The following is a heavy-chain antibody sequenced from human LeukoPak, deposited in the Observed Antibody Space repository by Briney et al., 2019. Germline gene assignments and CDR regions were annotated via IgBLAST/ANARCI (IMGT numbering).Heavy chain of an antibody. J-gene: IGHJ6*03. V-gene: IGHV3-43D*04. Sequence: PGGFLRLSCAASGFTFDDYAMHWVRQAPGKGLEWVSLISWDGGSTYYADSVKGRFTISRDNSKNSLYLQMNSLRAEDTALYYCAKDGQQPTSGYYYYYMDVWGKGTTATVSS. CDR3: AKDGQQPTSGYYYYYMDV. CDR2: ISWDGGST. D-gene: IGHD6-13*01. CDR1: GFTFDDYA.